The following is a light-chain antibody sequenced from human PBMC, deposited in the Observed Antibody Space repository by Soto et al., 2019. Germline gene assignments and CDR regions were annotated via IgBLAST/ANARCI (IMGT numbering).Light chain of an antibody. J-gene: IGKJ5*01. V-gene: IGKV4-1*01. CDR3: QQYYTTPTIT. CDR2: WAY. CDR1: QSVLYTLNKRNY. Sequence: DIVMTQSPDSLAMSLGERATINCKSSQSVLYTLNKRNYLSWYQQKPGQPPKLLIYWAYTRDSGVPDRFSGSGSGTEFTLTISSLQAEDAAVYYWQQYYTTPTITFGQGTRLEIK.